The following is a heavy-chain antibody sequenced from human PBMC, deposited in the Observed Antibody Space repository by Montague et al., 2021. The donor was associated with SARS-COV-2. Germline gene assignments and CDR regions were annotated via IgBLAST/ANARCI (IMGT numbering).Heavy chain of an antibody. Sequence: SETLSLTCAVYGGSFSGYYWSWIRQPPGKGLDWIGEINHSGSTNYNPSLKSRVTISVDTSKNQFSLKLSSVTAADTAVYYCARGLIVVVTAIPWYFDLWGRGTLVTVSS. V-gene: IGHV4-34*01. J-gene: IGHJ2*01. CDR2: INHSGST. CDR3: ARGLIVVVTAIPWYFDL. D-gene: IGHD2-21*02. CDR1: GGSFSGYY.